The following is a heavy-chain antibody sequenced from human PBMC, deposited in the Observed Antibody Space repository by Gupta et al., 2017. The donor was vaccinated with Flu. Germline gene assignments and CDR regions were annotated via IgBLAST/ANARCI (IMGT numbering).Heavy chain of an antibody. Sequence: QLQLQESGPGLVKPSEALSLTCSVSGGSIRSSSYYWAWIRQPPGKGLAWIASIDYSGTTYYNPPLKSRVTISVDTSKNLFSLKLNSVAAADTAVYYCARQPTLVQGRYGMDVWGQGTTVTVYS. V-gene: IGHV4-39*01. CDR1: GGSIRSSSYY. D-gene: IGHD3-10*01. CDR2: IDYSGTT. CDR3: ARQPTLVQGRYGMDV. J-gene: IGHJ6*02.